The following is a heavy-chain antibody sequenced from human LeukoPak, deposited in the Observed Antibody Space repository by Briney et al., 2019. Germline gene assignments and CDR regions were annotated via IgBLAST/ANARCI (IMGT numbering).Heavy chain of an antibody. J-gene: IGHJ4*02. V-gene: IGHV3-33*06. CDR2: IWYDGSNK. D-gene: IGHD6-19*01. CDR1: GFTFSSYG. CDR3: AKGIMSGWSFDY. Sequence: GRSLKLSCAASGFTFSSYGMHWVRQAPGKGLEWVAVIWYDGSNKYYADSVKGRFTISRDNSKNTLYLQMNSLRAEDTAVYYCAKGIMSGWSFDYWGQGTLVTVSS.